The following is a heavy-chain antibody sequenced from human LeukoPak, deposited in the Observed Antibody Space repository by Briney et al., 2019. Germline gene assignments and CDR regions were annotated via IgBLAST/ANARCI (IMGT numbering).Heavy chain of an antibody. CDR2: IIVGSKYI. CDR3: ARLRRNSDRSGYYYYYDY. D-gene: IGHD3-22*01. Sequence: GGSLRLSCAASGYTFSSYIINWVRQAPRKGLEWVSSIIVGSKYIYYTDSVRGRVSISRDDARNSLYMQMDSLRGDDTAVYYCARLRRNSDRSGYYYYYDYWGQGTLVTVSS. CDR1: GYTFSSYI. V-gene: IGHV3-21*01. J-gene: IGHJ4*02.